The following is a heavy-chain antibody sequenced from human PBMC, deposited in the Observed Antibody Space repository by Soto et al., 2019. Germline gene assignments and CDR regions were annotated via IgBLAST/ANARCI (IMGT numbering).Heavy chain of an antibody. J-gene: IGHJ4*02. Sequence: SVKVSCKASGGTFSSYAISWVRQAPGQGLEWMGGIIPIFGTANYAQKFQGRVTITADESTSTAYMELSSLRSEDTAVYYCARALLRFLEWSQHDYWGQGTLVTVSS. CDR3: ARALLRFLEWSQHDY. D-gene: IGHD3-3*01. V-gene: IGHV1-69*13. CDR2: IIPIFGTA. CDR1: GGTFSSYA.